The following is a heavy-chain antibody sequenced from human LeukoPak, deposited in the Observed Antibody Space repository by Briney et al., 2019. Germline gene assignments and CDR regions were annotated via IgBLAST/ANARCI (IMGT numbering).Heavy chain of an antibody. J-gene: IGHJ3*01. CDR3: ARRFQNALRALSDDAFDV. Sequence: GGSLRLSCATSGFTFRSYWMHWVRQAPGKGLVWVSRLNFDGSDTSYADSVKGRFTISRDNAKNTLYLQMNSLRAEDTAVYYCARRFQNALRALSDDAFDVWGQGTMVTVSS. D-gene: IGHD3-3*01. CDR1: GFTFRSYW. V-gene: IGHV3-74*01. CDR2: LNFDGSDT.